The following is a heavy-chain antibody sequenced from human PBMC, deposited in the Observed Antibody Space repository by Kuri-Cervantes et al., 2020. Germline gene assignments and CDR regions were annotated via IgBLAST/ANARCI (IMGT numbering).Heavy chain of an antibody. CDR3: ARPDRDCSGGSCSDAFDI. J-gene: IGHJ3*02. CDR2: IYPGDSDT. Sequence: GESLKISCAASGFTFTSYWIGWVRQMPGKGLEWMGIIYPGDSDTRYSPSFQGQVTISADKSISTAYLQWSSLKASDTAMYYCARPDRDCSGGSCSDAFDIWGQGTMVTVSS. V-gene: IGHV5-51*01. D-gene: IGHD2-15*01. CDR1: GFTFTSYW.